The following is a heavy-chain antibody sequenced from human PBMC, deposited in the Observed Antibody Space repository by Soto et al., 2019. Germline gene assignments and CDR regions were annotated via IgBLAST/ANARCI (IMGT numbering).Heavy chain of an antibody. CDR1: GGTFSSYA. CDR3: ARVGCSGGSCYSPYYYYGMDV. J-gene: IGHJ6*02. Sequence: QVQLVQSGAEVKKPGSSVKVSCKASGGTFSSYAISWVRQAPGQGLEWMGGIIPIFGTANYAQKFQGRVTITADESTSTAYMELSSLRSEDTAVYYCARVGCSGGSCYSPYYYYGMDVGGQGTTVTVSS. CDR2: IIPIFGTA. D-gene: IGHD2-15*01. V-gene: IGHV1-69*12.